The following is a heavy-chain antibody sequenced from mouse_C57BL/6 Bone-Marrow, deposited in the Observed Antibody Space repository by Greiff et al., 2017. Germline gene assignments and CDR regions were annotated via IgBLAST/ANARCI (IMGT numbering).Heavy chain of an antibody. J-gene: IGHJ3*01. CDR1: GYTFTSYW. V-gene: IGHV1-50*01. CDR3: ACGNCVGFAY. CDR2: IDPSDSYT. D-gene: IGHD2-1*01. Sequence: QVQLQQPGAELVKPGASVKLSCKASGYTFTSYWMQWVKPRPGQGLEWIGEIDPSDSYTYSNQKFKGKATLTIDTSSSTAYMRLSSLESEDSAVYYCACGNCVGFAYWGQGTLVTVSA.